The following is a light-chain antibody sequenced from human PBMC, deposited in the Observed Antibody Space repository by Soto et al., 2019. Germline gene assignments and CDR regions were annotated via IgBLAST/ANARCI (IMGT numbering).Light chain of an antibody. V-gene: IGKV1-5*01. J-gene: IGKJ1*01. CDR2: DAS. CDR1: HNIERW. CDR3: QQYNSYSRT. Sequence: IQMTQSPSTLSASVGDRVTITCRASHNIERWMAWYQQKPGKAPSLLIFDASTLHSGVPSRFSGSGSGTDFTLTISSLQRDDFATYYCQQYNSYSRTFGQGTKVDIK.